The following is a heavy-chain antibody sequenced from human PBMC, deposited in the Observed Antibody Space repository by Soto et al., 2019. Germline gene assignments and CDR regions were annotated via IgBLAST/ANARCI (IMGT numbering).Heavy chain of an antibody. CDR2: ISAGNGDT. CDR1: GYTFATYA. D-gene: IGHD3-10*01. J-gene: IGHJ6*02. CDR3: ARDQESYFGSVHLDV. Sequence: QVQLVQSGAEVKKPGASVKVSCKASGYTFATYAMHWVRQAPGQSLEWMGLISAGNGDTKYSQKFRGRVTITRDASASTAYMELSSLRSEATYVYNCARDQESYFGSVHLDVWVQGTTVTDSS. V-gene: IGHV1-3*01.